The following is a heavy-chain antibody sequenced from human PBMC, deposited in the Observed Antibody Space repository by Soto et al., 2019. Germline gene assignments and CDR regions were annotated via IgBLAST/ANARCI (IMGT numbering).Heavy chain of an antibody. CDR3: GRESGETWDYEAS. CDR2: LNTYGNT. D-gene: IGHD1-7*01. CDR1: GGSISSYR. J-gene: IGHJ5*02. Sequence: ETLSLTCTVSGGSISSYRWSWIRQPAGKGLEWIGRLNTYGNTHYNPSLKSRVTVSVDTSRNQFFLTLRSVTAADSAVYHCGRESGETWDYEASWGQGTPVSVSS. V-gene: IGHV4-4*07.